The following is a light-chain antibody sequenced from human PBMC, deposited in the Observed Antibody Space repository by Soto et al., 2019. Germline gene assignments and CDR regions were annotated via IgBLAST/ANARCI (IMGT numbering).Light chain of an antibody. CDR1: QTISSW. Sequence: DIQMTQSPSTLSGSVGDRVTITCRASQTISSWLAWYQQKPGKAPKLLIYKASTLKSGVPSRFSGSGSGTEFTLTISSLQPDDFAIYYCQQYNIYPLTFGGGTKVDIK. CDR3: QQYNIYPLT. CDR2: KAS. V-gene: IGKV1-5*03. J-gene: IGKJ4*01.